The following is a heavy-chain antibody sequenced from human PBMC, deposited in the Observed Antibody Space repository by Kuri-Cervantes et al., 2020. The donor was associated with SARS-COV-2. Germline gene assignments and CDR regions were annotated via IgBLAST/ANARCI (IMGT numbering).Heavy chain of an antibody. J-gene: IGHJ2*01. V-gene: IGHV4-59*08. CDR2: IYYSGSP. D-gene: IGHD4-23*01. CDR3: ARPNSDYGGNQDWYFDL. CDR1: GFTFSIYA. Sequence: GSLRLSCAASGFTFSIYAMHWVRQAPGKGLEWIGYIYYSGSPNYNPSLRSRVTISVDTSKNQFSLKLSSVTAADTAVYYCARPNSDYGGNQDWYFDLWGHGTLVTVSS.